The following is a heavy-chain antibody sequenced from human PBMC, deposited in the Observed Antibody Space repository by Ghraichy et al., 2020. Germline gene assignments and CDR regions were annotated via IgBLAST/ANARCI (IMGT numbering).Heavy chain of an antibody. D-gene: IGHD6-13*01. CDR2: IYTSGST. J-gene: IGHJ6*02. V-gene: IGHV4-4*07. CDR1: GGSISSYY. Sequence: SETLSLTCTVSGGSISSYYWSWIRQPAGKGLEWIGRIYTSGSTNYNPSLKSRVTMSVDTSKNQFSLKLSSVTAADTAVYYCARDWDSSSWPYYYGMDVWGQGTTVTVSS. CDR3: ARDWDSSSWPYYYGMDV.